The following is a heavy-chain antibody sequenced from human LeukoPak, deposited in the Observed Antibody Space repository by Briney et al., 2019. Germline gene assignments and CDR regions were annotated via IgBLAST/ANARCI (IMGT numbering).Heavy chain of an antibody. CDR2: INHSGST. Sequence: PSETLSLTCAVYVGSFSGYYWSWIRQPPGKGLEWIGEINHSGSTNYNPSLKSRVTISVDTSKNQFSLKLSSVTAADTAVYYCARVYGDYGDAFDIWGQGTMVTVSS. CDR3: ARVYGDYGDAFDI. D-gene: IGHD4-17*01. CDR1: VGSFSGYY. J-gene: IGHJ3*02. V-gene: IGHV4-34*01.